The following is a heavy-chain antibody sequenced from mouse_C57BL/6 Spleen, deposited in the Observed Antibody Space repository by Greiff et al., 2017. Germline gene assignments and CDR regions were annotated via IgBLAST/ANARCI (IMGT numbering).Heavy chain of an antibody. J-gene: IGHJ2*01. Sequence: EVKLVESGEGLVKPGGSLKLSCAASGFTFSSYAMSWVRQTPEKRLEWVAYISSGGDYIYYADTVKGRFTISRDNARNTLYLQMSSLKSEDTAMYYCTRDSLEYYFDYWGQGTTLTVSS. CDR2: ISSGGDYI. CDR1: GFTFSSYA. V-gene: IGHV5-9-1*02. CDR3: TRDSLEYYFDY.